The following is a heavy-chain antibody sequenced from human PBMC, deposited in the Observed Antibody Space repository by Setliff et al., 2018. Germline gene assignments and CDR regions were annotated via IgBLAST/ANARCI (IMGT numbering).Heavy chain of an antibody. CDR1: GGTFSSYA. Sequence: GASVKVSCKASGGTFSSYAISWVRQAPGQGLEWMGGIIPIFGTANYAQKFQGRVTITADESTSTAYMELSSLRSEDTAVHYCARGHFTYCGGDCYTQFDYWGQGTLVTVSS. CDR2: IIPIFGTA. V-gene: IGHV1-69*13. D-gene: IGHD2-21*01. J-gene: IGHJ4*02. CDR3: ARGHFTYCGGDCYTQFDY.